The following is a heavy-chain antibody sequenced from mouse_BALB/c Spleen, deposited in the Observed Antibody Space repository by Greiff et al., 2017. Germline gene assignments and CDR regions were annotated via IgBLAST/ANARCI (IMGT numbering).Heavy chain of an antibody. CDR1: GFTFSSYG. CDR3: ARPSRALYAMDY. CDR2: ISSGGSYT. J-gene: IGHJ4*01. D-gene: IGHD3-3*01. V-gene: IGHV5-6*01. Sequence: EVHLVESGGDLVKPGGSLKLSCAASGFTFSSYGMSWVRQTPDKRLEWVATISSGGSYTYYPDSVKGRFTISRDNAKNTLYLQMSSLKSEDTAMYYCARPSRALYAMDYWGQGTSVTVSS.